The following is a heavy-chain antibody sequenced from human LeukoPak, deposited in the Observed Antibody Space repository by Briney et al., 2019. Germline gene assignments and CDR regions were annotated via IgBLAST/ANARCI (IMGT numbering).Heavy chain of an antibody. CDR2: ISYDGSNK. V-gene: IGHV3-30-3*01. CDR1: GFTFSGYP. D-gene: IGHD6-19*01. J-gene: IGHJ4*02. CDR3: ARDPSGWYLAVDY. Sequence: GGSLRLSCAAPGFTFSGYPIHWVRQAPGKGLEWVAVISYDGSNKYYADSVKGRFTISRDNSKNTLYLQMNSLRAEDTAVYYCARDPSGWYLAVDYWGQGTLVTVSS.